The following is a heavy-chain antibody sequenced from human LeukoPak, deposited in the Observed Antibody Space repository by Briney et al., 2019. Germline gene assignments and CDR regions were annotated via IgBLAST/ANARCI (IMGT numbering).Heavy chain of an antibody. CDR1: GYPFTGYY. Sequence: GASVKVSCKASGYPFTGYYIHWMRQAPGHGLEWIGWVNPRNGGTHSAQKFQGRLSMTGDTSITTAYMELSRLTSDDTAVYYCATGALYGLREIPYFYYLHVWGKGTAVTVSS. J-gene: IGHJ6*03. V-gene: IGHV1-2*02. CDR3: ATGALYGLREIPYFYYLHV. D-gene: IGHD2-2*02. CDR2: VNPRNGGT.